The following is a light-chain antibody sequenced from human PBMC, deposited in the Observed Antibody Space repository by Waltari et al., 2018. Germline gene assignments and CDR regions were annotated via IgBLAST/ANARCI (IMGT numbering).Light chain of an antibody. V-gene: IGKV3D-15*01. CDR2: RAS. CDR3: QQYNIWPWT. Sequence: EVVMTQSPATLSVSPGERVPLSRRASQRAKTSLAWYQQTPGQAPRLLIYRASTRAAGVPDRFSGSGSGTEFTLTISSLQSEDSAIYYCQQYNIWPWTFGPGTNVDIK. CDR1: QRAKTS. J-gene: IGKJ1*01.